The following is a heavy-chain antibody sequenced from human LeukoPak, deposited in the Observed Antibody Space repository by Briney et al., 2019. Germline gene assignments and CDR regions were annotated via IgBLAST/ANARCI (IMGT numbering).Heavy chain of an antibody. V-gene: IGHV4-59*08. J-gene: IGHJ4*02. CDR2: IYYSGST. CDR3: ARRRFYYFDY. Sequence: SETLSLTCTVSGGSISSYYWSWIRRPPGKGLEWIGYIYYSGSTNYNPSLKSRVTISVDTSKNQFSLKLSSVTAADTAVYYCARRRFYYFDYWGQGTLVTVSS. D-gene: IGHD2/OR15-2a*01. CDR1: GGSISSYY.